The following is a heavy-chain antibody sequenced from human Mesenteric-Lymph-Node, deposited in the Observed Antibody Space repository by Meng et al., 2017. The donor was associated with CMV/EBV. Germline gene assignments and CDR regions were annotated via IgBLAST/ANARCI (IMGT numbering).Heavy chain of an antibody. CDR3: ARDDYGGFDY. D-gene: IGHD4-17*01. CDR2: IYYSGST. Sequence: GSLRLSCTVSGGSISSYYWSWIRQPPGKGLEWIGYIYYSGSTNYNPSLKSRVTISVDTSKNQFSLKLSSVTAADTAVYYCARDDYGGFDYWGQGTLVTVSS. CDR1: GGSISSYY. J-gene: IGHJ4*02. V-gene: IGHV4-59*01.